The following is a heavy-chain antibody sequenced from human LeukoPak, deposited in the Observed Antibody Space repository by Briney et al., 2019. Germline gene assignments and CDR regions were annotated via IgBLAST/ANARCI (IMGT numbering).Heavy chain of an antibody. Sequence: GGSLRLSCAASGFTFSSYSMNWVRQAPGKGLEWVSSISSSSSYIYYADSVKGRFTISRDNAKNSLYLQMNSLRDEDTAVYYCARDLGFQGSRVCGMDVWGQGTTVTVSS. D-gene: IGHD3-10*01. CDR2: ISSSSSYI. CDR1: GFTFSSYS. CDR3: ARDLGFQGSRVCGMDV. V-gene: IGHV3-21*01. J-gene: IGHJ6*02.